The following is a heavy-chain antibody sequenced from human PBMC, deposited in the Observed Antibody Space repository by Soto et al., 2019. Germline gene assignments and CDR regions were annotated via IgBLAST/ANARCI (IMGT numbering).Heavy chain of an antibody. CDR2: YDPEDDGT. J-gene: IGHJ4*02. V-gene: IGHV1-24*01. CDR1: GNTLSELP. CDR3: TLDCGGAPCYTGY. Sequence: GASVKVSCKMSGNTLSELPMHWVRQIPGKGLEWMAGYDPEDDGTIYAQNFEGRVTLTTDTSTSTAYMELRSLRSDDTAVYYCTLDCGGAPCYTGYWGQGTLVTVSS. D-gene: IGHD2-21*01.